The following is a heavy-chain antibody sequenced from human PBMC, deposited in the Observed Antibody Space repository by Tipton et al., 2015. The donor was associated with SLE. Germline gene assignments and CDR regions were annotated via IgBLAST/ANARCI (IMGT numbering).Heavy chain of an antibody. V-gene: IGHV4-34*01. CDR3: ARGLFIEAAGTGWFDP. CDR1: GGSFSGYY. Sequence: LRLSCAVYGGSFSGYYWSWIRQPPGKGLEWIGEINHSGSTNYNPSLKSRVTISVDTSKNQFSLKLSSVTAADTAVYYCARGLFIEAAGTGWFDPWGQGTLVTVSS. J-gene: IGHJ5*02. D-gene: IGHD6-13*01. CDR2: INHSGST.